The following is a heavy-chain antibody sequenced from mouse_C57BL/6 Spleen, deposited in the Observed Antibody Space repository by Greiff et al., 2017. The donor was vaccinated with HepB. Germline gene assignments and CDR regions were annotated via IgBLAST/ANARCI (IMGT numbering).Heavy chain of an antibody. CDR1: GFNFSSYG. CDR3: ARGDGYGGAWFAY. Sequence: EVQGVESGGDLVKPGGSLKLSCAASGFNFSSYGMSWVRQTPDKRLEWVATISSGGSYTYYPDSVKGRFTISRDNAKNTLYLQMSSLKSEDTAMYYCARGDGYGGAWFAYWGQGTLVTVSA. D-gene: IGHD2-2*01. CDR2: ISSGGSYT. V-gene: IGHV5-6*01. J-gene: IGHJ3*01.